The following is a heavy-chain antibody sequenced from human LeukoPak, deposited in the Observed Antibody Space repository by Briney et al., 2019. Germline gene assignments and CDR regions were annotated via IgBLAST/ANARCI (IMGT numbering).Heavy chain of an antibody. CDR3: AKAPYYYDSSGYYSAYFDY. V-gene: IGHV3-9*01. J-gene: IGHJ4*02. CDR1: GGSITNYF. CDR2: ISWNSGSI. Sequence: LSLTCTVSGGSITNYFWSWIRQPPGKGLEWVSGISWNSGSIGYADSVKGRFTISRDNAKNSLYLQMNSLRAEDTALYYCAKAPYYYDSSGYYSAYFDYWGQGTLVTVSS. D-gene: IGHD3-22*01.